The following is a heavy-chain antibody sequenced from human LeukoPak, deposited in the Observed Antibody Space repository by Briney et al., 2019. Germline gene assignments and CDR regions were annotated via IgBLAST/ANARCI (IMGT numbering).Heavy chain of an antibody. CDR2: IIPIFGTA. CDR1: GGTFSNYA. J-gene: IGHJ4*02. CDR3: ARADSPSDTAMITAPGY. Sequence: SVKVSCKASGGTFSNYAISWVRQAPGQGLEWVGGIIPIFGTAKYTQKFQGRVTITADESTSTAYMELSSLRSEDTAVYYCARADSPSDTAMITAPGYWGQGTLVTVSS. V-gene: IGHV1-69*01. D-gene: IGHD5-18*01.